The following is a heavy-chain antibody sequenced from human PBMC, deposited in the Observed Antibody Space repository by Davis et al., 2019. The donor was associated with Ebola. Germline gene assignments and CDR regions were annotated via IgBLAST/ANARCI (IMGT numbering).Heavy chain of an antibody. CDR3: ARQEPLRDWNYGCFDY. V-gene: IGHV5-51*01. D-gene: IGHD1-7*01. Sequence: GESLKISCKGSGYSLTSYWIGWVRQMPGKGLEWMGIIYPGDSDTRYSPSFQGQVTISADKSISTADLQWSSLKASDTAMYYCARQEPLRDWNYGCFDYWGQGTLVTVSS. J-gene: IGHJ4*02. CDR2: IYPGDSDT. CDR1: GYSLTSYW.